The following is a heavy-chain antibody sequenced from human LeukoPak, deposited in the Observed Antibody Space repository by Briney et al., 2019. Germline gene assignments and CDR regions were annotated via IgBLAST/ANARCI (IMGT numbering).Heavy chain of an antibody. J-gene: IGHJ4*02. V-gene: IGHV3-48*01. Sequence: PGGSLRLSCAASGFTFSSYAMNWVRQAPGKGLEWVSYISSSSTTIYYADSVKGRFTISRDNAKNSLYLQMNSLTVEDTAVYYCARALDYWGQGTLVTVSS. CDR1: GFTFSSYA. CDR2: ISSSSTTI. CDR3: ARALDY.